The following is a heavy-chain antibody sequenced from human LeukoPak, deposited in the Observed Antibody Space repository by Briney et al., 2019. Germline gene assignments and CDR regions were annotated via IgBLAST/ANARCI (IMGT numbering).Heavy chain of an antibody. J-gene: IGHJ4*02. CDR3: ATLWNIVATIDY. CDR2: FDPEDGET. Sequence: ASVKASCKVSGYTLTELSMHWVRQAPGKGLEWMGGFDPEDGETIYAQKFQGRVTMTEDTSTDTAYMELSSLRSEDTAVYYCATLWNIVATIDYWGQGTLVTVSS. CDR1: GYTLTELS. D-gene: IGHD5-12*01. V-gene: IGHV1-24*01.